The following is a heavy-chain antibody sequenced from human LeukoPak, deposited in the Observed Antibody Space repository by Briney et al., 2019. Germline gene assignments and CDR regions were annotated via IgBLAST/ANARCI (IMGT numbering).Heavy chain of an antibody. V-gene: IGHV3-21*01. Sequence: GGSLRLSCAASGFTFSSYSMNWVRQAPGKGLEWVSSISSSSSYIYYADSVKGRFTISRDNAKNSLYLQMNSLRAEDTAVYYCARDAEWGATVAYWGQGTLVTVSS. CDR3: ARDAEWGATVAY. CDR2: ISSSSSYI. D-gene: IGHD1-26*01. CDR1: GFTFSSYS. J-gene: IGHJ4*02.